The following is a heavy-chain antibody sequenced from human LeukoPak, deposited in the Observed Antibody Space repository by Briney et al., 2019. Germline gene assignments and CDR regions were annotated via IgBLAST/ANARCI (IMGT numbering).Heavy chain of an antibody. D-gene: IGHD2-2*01. CDR1: GFTFSSYG. Sequence: GGSLRLSCAASGFTFSSYGMSWVRQAPGKGLEWVSGINWNGGSTGYADSVKGRFTISRDNAKNSLYLQMNSLRAEDTALYYCARDFRSRYCSSTSCYTFDYWGQGTLVTVSS. CDR3: ARDFRSRYCSSTSCYTFDY. J-gene: IGHJ4*02. CDR2: INWNGGST. V-gene: IGHV3-20*04.